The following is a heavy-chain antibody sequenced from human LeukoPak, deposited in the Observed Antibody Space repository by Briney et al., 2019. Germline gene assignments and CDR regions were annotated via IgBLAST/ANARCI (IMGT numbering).Heavy chain of an antibody. CDR1: GGSISSSSYY. D-gene: IGHD6-13*01. Sequence: PSETLSLTCTVSGGSISSSSYYWGWIRQPPGKGLEWIGEINHSGSTNYNPSLKSRVTISVDTSKNQFSLKLSSVTAADTAVYYCARGLASGYSSSWYLRGYYYYYMDVWGKGTTVTVSS. J-gene: IGHJ6*03. V-gene: IGHV4-39*07. CDR3: ARGLASGYSSSWYLRGYYYYYMDV. CDR2: INHSGST.